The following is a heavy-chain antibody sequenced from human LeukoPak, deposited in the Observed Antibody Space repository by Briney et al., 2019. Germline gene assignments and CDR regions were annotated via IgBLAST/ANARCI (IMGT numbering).Heavy chain of an antibody. CDR3: ARGPYSSCYYSFDY. J-gene: IGHJ4*02. CDR1: GGSFSGYY. V-gene: IGHV4-4*07. Sequence: PSETLSLTCAVSGGSFSGYYWSWIRQPAGQGLEWIGRVYTSGSTNYNPSLKSRVTMSVDTSKNQFSLKLTSVTAADTAVYYCARGPYSSCYYSFDYWGQGTLVTVSS. CDR2: VYTSGST. D-gene: IGHD6-19*01.